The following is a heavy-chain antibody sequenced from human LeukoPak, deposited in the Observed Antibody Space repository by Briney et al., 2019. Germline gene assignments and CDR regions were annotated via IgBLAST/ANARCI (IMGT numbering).Heavy chain of an antibody. CDR3: AKDSLGVLRFLEWSYNWFDP. CDR1: GFTFSSCA. V-gene: IGHV3-23*01. J-gene: IGHJ5*02. Sequence: GGSLSLSCAASGFTFSSCAMSWVRQAPGKGLEWVSAISGSGGSTYYADSVKGRYTISRDDSKNTLYLQMNSLRAEDTAVYYCAKDSLGVLRFLEWSYNWFDPWGQGTLVTVSS. CDR2: ISGSGGST. D-gene: IGHD3-3*01.